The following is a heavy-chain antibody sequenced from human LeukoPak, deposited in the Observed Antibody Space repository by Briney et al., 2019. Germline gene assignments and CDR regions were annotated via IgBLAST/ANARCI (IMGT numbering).Heavy chain of an antibody. J-gene: IGHJ4*02. V-gene: IGHV1-46*01. CDR3: ARDRGIVGATPPYYFDY. D-gene: IGHD1-26*01. CDR2: INPSGGST. CDR1: GYTFTSYY. Sequence: GASVKVSCKASGYTFTSYYMHWVRQAPGQGLEWMGIINPSGGSTSYAQKFQGRVTMTRDMSTSTVYMELSSLRSDDTAVYYCARDRGIVGATPPYYFDYWGQGTLVTVSS.